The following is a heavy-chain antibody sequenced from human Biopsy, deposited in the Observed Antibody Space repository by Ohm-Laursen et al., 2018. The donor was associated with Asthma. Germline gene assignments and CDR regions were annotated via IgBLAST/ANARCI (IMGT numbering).Heavy chain of an antibody. J-gene: IGHJ4*02. CDR2: ISWNSGNI. Sequence: SLRLSCSASGFRFDDYAMYWVRQAPGKGLEWVAGISWNSGNIGYAVSVKGRFIVSRDNVKNSLYLQMNSLRAEDTALYYCAKVAYRSGYMFFDSWGQGTLVTVSS. V-gene: IGHV3-9*01. CDR3: AKVAYRSGYMFFDS. CDR1: GFRFDDYA. D-gene: IGHD6-19*01.